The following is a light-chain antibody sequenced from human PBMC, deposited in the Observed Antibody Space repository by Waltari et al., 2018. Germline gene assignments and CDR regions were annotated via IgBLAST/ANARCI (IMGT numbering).Light chain of an antibody. CDR2: DTS. Sequence: EILMTQSPATLSVSPGERATLSCRASQSVGVTLAWYQQKPGQAPNLLIYDTSTSATGVPAKFSGSGSGTEFTLTISSLQSEDFAIYYCQQYNLWPRTFGQGTRVEIK. V-gene: IGKV3-15*01. CDR1: QSVGVT. J-gene: IGKJ1*01. CDR3: QQYNLWPRT.